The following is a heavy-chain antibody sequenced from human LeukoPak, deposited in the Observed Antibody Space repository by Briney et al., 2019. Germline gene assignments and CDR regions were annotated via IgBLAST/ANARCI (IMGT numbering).Heavy chain of an antibody. Sequence: GGSLRLSCAASGFTFSDYYMSWIRQAPGKGLEWVSYISSSGSTIYYADSVKGRFTISRDNAKNSLYLQMNSLRAEDTAVYYCARAPRWSYYYYYMDVWGKGTTVTVSS. CDR1: GFTFSDYY. J-gene: IGHJ6*03. CDR3: ARAPRWSYYYYYMDV. V-gene: IGHV3-11*01. D-gene: IGHD5-24*01. CDR2: ISSSGSTI.